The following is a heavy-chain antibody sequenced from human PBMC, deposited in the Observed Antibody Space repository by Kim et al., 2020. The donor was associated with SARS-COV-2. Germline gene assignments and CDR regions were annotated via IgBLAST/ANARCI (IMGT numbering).Heavy chain of an antibody. CDR3: ARVGYSYGELDYGMDV. CDR2: INPNSGGT. V-gene: IGHV1-2*06. J-gene: IGHJ6*02. D-gene: IGHD5-18*01. Sequence: ASVKVSCKASGYTFTGYYMHWVRQAPGQGLEWMGRINPNSGGTNYAQKFQGRVTMTRDTSISTAYMELSRLRSDDTAVYYCARVGYSYGELDYGMDVWGQGTTVTVSS. CDR1: GYTFTGYY.